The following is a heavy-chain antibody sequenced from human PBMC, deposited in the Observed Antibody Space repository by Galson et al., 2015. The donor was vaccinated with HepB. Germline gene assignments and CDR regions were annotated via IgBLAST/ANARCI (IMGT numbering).Heavy chain of an antibody. V-gene: IGHV3-48*01. J-gene: IGHJ4*02. CDR1: GFTFRSYS. D-gene: IGHD3-3*01. CDR3: ARARNNDFWSGYYSDF. CDR2: ISTGGSPI. Sequence: SLRLSCAASGFTFRSYSMNWVRQAPGKGLEWISYISTGGSPIYYADSVKGRFTISRDNAENSLFLHMISLRAEDTAVYYCARARNNDFWSGYYSDFWGQGTLVTVSS.